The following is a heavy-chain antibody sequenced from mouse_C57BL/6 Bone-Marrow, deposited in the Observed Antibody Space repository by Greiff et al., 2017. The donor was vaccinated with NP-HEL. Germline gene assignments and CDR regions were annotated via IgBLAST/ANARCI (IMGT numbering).Heavy chain of an antibody. CDR1: GYTFTSYW. Sequence: QVQLQQSGAELVKPGASVKLSCKASGYTFTSYWMQWVKQRPGQGLEWIGEIDPSDSYTNYNQKFKGKATLTVDTSSSTAYMQLSSLTSEDSAVYYCARRVGRRAWFAYWGQGTLVTVSA. CDR2: IDPSDSYT. CDR3: ARRVGRRAWFAY. D-gene: IGHD4-1*01. V-gene: IGHV1-50*01. J-gene: IGHJ3*01.